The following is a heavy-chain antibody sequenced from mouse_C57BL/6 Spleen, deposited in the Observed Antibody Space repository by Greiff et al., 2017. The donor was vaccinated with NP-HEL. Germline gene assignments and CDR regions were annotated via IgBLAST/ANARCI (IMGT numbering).Heavy chain of an antibody. V-gene: IGHV1-18*01. CDR3: ARGSYGSSYRYAMDY. CDR1: GYTFTDYN. CDR2: INPNNGGT. D-gene: IGHD1-1*01. J-gene: IGHJ4*01. Sequence: EVQLQQSGPELVKPGASVKIPCKASGYTFTDYNMDWVKQSHGKSLEWIGDINPNNGGTIYNQKFKGKATLTVDKSSSTAYMELRSLTSEDTAVYYCARGSYGSSYRYAMDYWGQGTSVTVSS.